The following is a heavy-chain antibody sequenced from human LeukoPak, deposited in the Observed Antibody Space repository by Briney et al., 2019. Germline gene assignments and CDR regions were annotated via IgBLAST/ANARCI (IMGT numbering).Heavy chain of an antibody. CDR2: TYHSGST. CDR3: ARDLFAVVPAAIPLPFDY. D-gene: IGHD2-2*01. V-gene: IGHV4-4*02. CDR1: GGSFTSSNW. Sequence: SGTLSLTCTVSGGSFTSSNWWTWVRQPPGKGLEWIGETYHSGSTNYNPSLKSRVTISVDTSKNQFSLKLSSVTAADTAVYYCARDLFAVVPAAIPLPFDYWGQGTLVTVSS. J-gene: IGHJ4*02.